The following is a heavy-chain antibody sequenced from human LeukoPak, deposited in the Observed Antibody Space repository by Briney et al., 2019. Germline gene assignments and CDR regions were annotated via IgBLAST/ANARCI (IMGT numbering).Heavy chain of an antibody. CDR1: GGSIISHSYY. D-gene: IGHD3-10*01. J-gene: IGHJ4*02. V-gene: IGHV4-39*01. CDR2: MVYSGST. Sequence: SETLSLTCTVSGGSIISHSYYWGWIRQPPGKGLEWIGSMVYSGSTNYNPSLKRRVTISVGTSKNQSSLRLSSVTAADTAMYYCARHGDYLDGWGTYYAPFDNWGQGTLVTASS. CDR3: ARHGDYLDGWGTYYAPFDN.